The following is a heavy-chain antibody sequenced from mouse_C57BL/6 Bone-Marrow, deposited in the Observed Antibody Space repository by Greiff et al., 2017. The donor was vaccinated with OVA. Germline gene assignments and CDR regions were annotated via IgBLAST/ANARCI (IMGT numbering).Heavy chain of an antibody. CDR3: ARHERSTTALYLDY. CDR2: FYPGSGSI. V-gene: IGHV1-62-2*01. D-gene: IGHD1-2*01. J-gene: IGHJ2*01. Sequence: LVESGAALVKPGASVKLSCKASGYTFTEYTIHWVKQRSGQGLGWFGWFYPGSGSIKYNEKFKDKATLTADKSSSTVYMVLSRLTSEDSELYICARHERSTTALYLDYWGKDSTLTGS. CDR1: GYTFTEYT.